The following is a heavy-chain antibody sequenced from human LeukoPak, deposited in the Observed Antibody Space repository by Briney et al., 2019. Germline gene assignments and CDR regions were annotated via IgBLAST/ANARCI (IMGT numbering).Heavy chain of an antibody. CDR2: IKQGGSEK. CDR3: ARDEYSPPWAFDI. Sequence: GGSLRLSCAASGFTFSSYSMNWVRQAPGKGLEWVANIKQGGSEKYYVDSVKGRFTISRDNAKNSLYLQMNSLRAEDTAVYYCARDEYSPPWAFDIWGQGTMVTVSS. J-gene: IGHJ3*02. V-gene: IGHV3-7*01. D-gene: IGHD5-18*01. CDR1: GFTFSSYS.